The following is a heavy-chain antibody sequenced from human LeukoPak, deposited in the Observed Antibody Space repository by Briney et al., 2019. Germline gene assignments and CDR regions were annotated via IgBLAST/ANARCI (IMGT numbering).Heavy chain of an antibody. CDR1: GFTFSMYA. Sequence: GGSLRLSCAASGFTFSMYAMHWVRQAPGKGLEYVSAISSDGGSTYYANSVKGRFTISRDNSKNTLYLQMGRLRAEDMAVYYCVNYGMDVWGQGTTVTVSS. V-gene: IGHV3-64*01. J-gene: IGHJ6*02. CDR3: VNYGMDV. CDR2: ISSDGGST.